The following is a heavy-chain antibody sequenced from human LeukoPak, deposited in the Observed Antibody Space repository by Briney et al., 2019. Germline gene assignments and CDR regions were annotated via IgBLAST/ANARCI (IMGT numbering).Heavy chain of an antibody. J-gene: IGHJ4*02. Sequence: SGPPLVEPTQTLTLTCAVSGFSLTTSEVGVGWIRQPPRKALEWPALVSWNDFKSFSPSLKSRLTITKDTSKDQVVLTMTNMDPVDTATYYCARFLHSGTYRFDYWGQGTLVTVSS. V-gene: IGHV2-5*01. D-gene: IGHD1-26*01. CDR3: ARFLHSGTYRFDY. CDR2: VSWNDFK. CDR1: GFSLTTSEVG.